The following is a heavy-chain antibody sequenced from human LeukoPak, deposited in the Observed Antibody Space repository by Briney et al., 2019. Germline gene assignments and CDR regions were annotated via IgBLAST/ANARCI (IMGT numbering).Heavy chain of an antibody. J-gene: IGHJ3*02. D-gene: IGHD3-22*01. V-gene: IGHV4-59*01. Sequence: SETLSLTCTVSGGSITSYYWSWIRQPPGKGLEWIGYIYYSGSTNYNPSLKSRVTISVDTSKNQFSLKLSSVTAADTAVYYCARGASYHYDSSGYFNDAFDMWGRGTMVTVSS. CDR1: GGSITSYY. CDR3: ARGASYHYDSSGYFNDAFDM. CDR2: IYYSGST.